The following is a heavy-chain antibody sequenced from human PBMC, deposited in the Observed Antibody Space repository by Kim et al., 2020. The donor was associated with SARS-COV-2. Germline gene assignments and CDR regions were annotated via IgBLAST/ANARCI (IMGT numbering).Heavy chain of an antibody. CDR2: IIPILGIA. CDR3: AIPRMVRGPYDY. J-gene: IGHJ4*02. V-gene: IGHV1-69*04. Sequence: SVKVSCKASGGTFSSYAISWVRQAPGQGLEWMGRIIPILGIANYAQKFQGRVTITADKSTSTAYMELSSLRSEDTAVYYCAIPRMVRGPYDYWGQGTLVTVSS. CDR1: GGTFSSYA. D-gene: IGHD3-10*01.